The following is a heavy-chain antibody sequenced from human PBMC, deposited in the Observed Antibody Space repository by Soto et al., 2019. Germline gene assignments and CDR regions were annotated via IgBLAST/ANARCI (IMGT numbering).Heavy chain of an antibody. D-gene: IGHD6-19*01. CDR2: ISAYNGNT. CDR1: GYTFTSYC. Sequence: ASVKVSCKASGYTFTSYCISWVRLAPGQGLEWMGWISAYNGNTNYAQKLQGRVTMTTDTSTSTAYMELRSLRSDDTAVYYCARNLAVAAHYYYYGMDVWGQGTTVTVSS. V-gene: IGHV1-18*04. CDR3: ARNLAVAAHYYYYGMDV. J-gene: IGHJ6*02.